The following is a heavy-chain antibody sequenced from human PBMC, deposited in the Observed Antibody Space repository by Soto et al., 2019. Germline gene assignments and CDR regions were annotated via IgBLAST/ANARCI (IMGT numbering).Heavy chain of an antibody. V-gene: IGHV3-48*01. Sequence: EVQLVESGGGSVQPGGSLRLSCAASGFTFSSYSMNWVRQAPGKGLEWISYISLGGSAIYYADSVKGRFTISRDDAKNSLYLQMTTLRAEDTAVYYCVSDVRQVSSLWGRGTLVTVSS. CDR1: GFTFSSYS. J-gene: IGHJ2*01. CDR3: VSDVRQVSSL. CDR2: ISLGGSAI. D-gene: IGHD1-20*01.